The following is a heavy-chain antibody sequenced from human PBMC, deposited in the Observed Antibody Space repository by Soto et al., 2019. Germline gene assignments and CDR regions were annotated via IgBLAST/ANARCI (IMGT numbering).Heavy chain of an antibody. D-gene: IGHD3-22*01. CDR2: INEGNGNT. V-gene: IGHV1-3*01. J-gene: IGHJ4*02. Sequence: LEWMGWINEGNGNTKYSDKFEGRVTLTRDTSASTVYMELSSLRPEDKAVYYCVREYELSGYFVDSWGQGTLGTVSS. CDR3: VREYELSGYFVDS.